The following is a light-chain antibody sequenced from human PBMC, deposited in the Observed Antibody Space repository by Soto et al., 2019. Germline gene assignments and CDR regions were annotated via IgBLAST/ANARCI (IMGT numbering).Light chain of an antibody. Sequence: QSVLTQPPSTSGTPGQRVTISCSGSSSNIGSKTLNWFRQVPGTAPQLLIYNDDQRPSGVPDRFSGSKSGTSASLAISGLQSEDEADYYCATWDVSLNGRVFGGGTQLTVL. J-gene: IGLJ3*02. CDR1: SSNIGSKT. CDR3: ATWDVSLNGRV. CDR2: NDD. V-gene: IGLV1-44*01.